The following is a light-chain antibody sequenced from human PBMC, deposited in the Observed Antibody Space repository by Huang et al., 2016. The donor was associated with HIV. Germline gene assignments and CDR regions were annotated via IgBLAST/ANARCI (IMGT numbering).Light chain of an antibody. CDR1: QSVSSN. J-gene: IGKJ4*01. Sequence: EIVMTQSPATLSVSPGERATLSCRASQSVSSNLAWYQQIPGQAPRLLIYGASTRAAGIPARFSGSGSGTEFTLTISSLQSEDFAVYYCQQYDNWPPLTFGGGTKVDIK. CDR2: GAS. V-gene: IGKV3-15*01. CDR3: QQYDNWPPLT.